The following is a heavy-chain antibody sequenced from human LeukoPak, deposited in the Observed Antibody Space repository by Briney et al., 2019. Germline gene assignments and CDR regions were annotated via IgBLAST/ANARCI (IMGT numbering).Heavy chain of an antibody. V-gene: IGHV4-34*01. CDR3: ARVSGNYGSGSYLDY. J-gene: IGHJ4*02. Sequence: SETLSLTCAAYGGSFSGYYWSWIRQPPGKGLEWIGEINHSGSTNYNPSLKSRVTISVDTSKNQFSPKLGSVTAADTAVYYCARVSGNYGSGSYLDYWGQGTLATISS. CDR1: GGSFSGYY. CDR2: INHSGST. D-gene: IGHD3-10*01.